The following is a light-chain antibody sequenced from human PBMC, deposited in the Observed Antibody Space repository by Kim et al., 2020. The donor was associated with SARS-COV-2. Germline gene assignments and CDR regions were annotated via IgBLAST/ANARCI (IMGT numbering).Light chain of an antibody. V-gene: IGKV4-1*01. CDR1: QSVLYSSNNKNN. CDR2: WAS. Sequence: DIVMTQSPDSLAVSLGERATINCKSSQSVLYSSNNKNNLAWYQQKPGQPPKLLIYWASTRDSGVPARFSGSGSGTDFTLTISSLQAEDVAVYYCQHYHDTTWTFGQGTKVDIK. CDR3: QHYHDTTWT. J-gene: IGKJ1*01.